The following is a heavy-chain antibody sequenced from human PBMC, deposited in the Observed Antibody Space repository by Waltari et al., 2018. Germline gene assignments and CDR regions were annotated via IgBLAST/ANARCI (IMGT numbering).Heavy chain of an antibody. D-gene: IGHD2-2*02. CDR3: ATSYCSSTSCYIRGWFDP. CDR1: GGSISSSSHY. CDR2: IYYSGST. Sequence: QLQLQESGPGLVKPSETLSLTFTVSGGSISSSSHYWGWIREPPGRGRGWIGGIYYSGSTYYNPSLKSRVTIAVDTSKTQFSLKLSSVTAADTAVYYCATSYCSSTSCYIRGWFDPWGQGTLVTVSS. J-gene: IGHJ5*02. V-gene: IGHV4-39*01.